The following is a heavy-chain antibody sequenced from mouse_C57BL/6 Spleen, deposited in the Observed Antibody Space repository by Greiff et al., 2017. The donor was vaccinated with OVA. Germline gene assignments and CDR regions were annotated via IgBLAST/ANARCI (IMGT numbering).Heavy chain of an antibody. CDR3: ARKASYGYEDAMDY. CDR2: ISSGSSTI. CDR1: GFTFSDYG. V-gene: IGHV5-17*01. J-gene: IGHJ4*01. Sequence: EVKLLESGGGLVKPGGSLKLSCAASGFTFSDYGMHWVRQAPAKGLEWVAYISSGSSTIYYADTVKGRFTISRDNAKNTLFLQMTSLRSEDTAMYYCARKASYGYEDAMDYWGQGTSVTVYS. D-gene: IGHD2-2*01.